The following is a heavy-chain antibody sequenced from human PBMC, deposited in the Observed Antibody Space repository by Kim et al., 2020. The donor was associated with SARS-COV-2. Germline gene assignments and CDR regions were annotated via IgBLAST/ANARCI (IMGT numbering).Heavy chain of an antibody. Sequence: SETLSLTCAVYGGSFSGYYWSWIRQPPGKGLEWIGEINHSGSTNYNPSLKSRVTISVDTSKNQFSLKLSSVTAADTAVYYCARGRLRHYYGSGSYFSWF. CDR3: ARGRLRHYYGSGSYFSWF. V-gene: IGHV4-34*01. CDR1: GGSFSGYY. D-gene: IGHD3-10*01. J-gene: IGHJ5*01. CDR2: INHSGST.